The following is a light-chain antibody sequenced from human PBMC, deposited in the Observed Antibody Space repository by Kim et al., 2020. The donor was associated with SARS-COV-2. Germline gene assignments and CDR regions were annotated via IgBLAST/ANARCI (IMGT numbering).Light chain of an antibody. CDR3: LLSYSGARLV. CDR2: DTS. CDR1: TGAVTSGHY. J-gene: IGLJ2*01. Sequence: QAVVTQEPSLTVSPGGTVTLTCGSSTGAVTSGHYPYWFQQKPGQAPRTLIYDTSNKHSWTPARFSGSLLGGIAALTLSGAQPEDEAEYYCLLSYSGARLVFGGGTQLTVL. V-gene: IGLV7-46*01.